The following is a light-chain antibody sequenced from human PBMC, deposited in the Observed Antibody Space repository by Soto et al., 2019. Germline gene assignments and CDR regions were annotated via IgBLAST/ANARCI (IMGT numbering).Light chain of an antibody. CDR3: QQYGSAPLT. CDR2: GAS. J-gene: IGKJ4*01. Sequence: EIVLTQSPGTLSLSQGERATLSCRASQSVSSSYLAWYQQKPGQAPRLLIYGASSRATGIPDRFSGSGSGTDFALTTSRLEAEDFAVYYCQQYGSAPLTFGGVTKVDIK. CDR1: QSVSSSY. V-gene: IGKV3-20*01.